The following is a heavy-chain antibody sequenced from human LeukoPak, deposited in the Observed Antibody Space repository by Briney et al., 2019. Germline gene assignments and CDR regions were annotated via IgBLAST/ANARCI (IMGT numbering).Heavy chain of an antibody. CDR2: IYTSGST. CDR1: GGSISSGSYY. J-gene: IGHJ4*02. V-gene: IGHV4-61*02. Sequence: PSETLSLTCTVSGGSISSGSYYWSWIRQPAGKGLEWIGRIYTSGSTNYNPSLKSRVTISVDTSKNQFSLKLSSVTAADTAVYYCARGFVRAARQGYWGQGTLVTVSS. D-gene: IGHD6-6*01. CDR3: ARGFVRAARQGY.